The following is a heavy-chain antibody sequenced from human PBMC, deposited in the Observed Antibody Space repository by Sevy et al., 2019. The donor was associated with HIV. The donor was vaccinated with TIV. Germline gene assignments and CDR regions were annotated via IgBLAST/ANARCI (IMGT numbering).Heavy chain of an antibody. CDR2: INHSGST. CDR3: ARRHITGTSGSAVLCNWFDP. CDR1: GGSFSGYY. D-gene: IGHD1-7*01. V-gene: IGHV4-34*01. J-gene: IGHJ5*02. Sequence: SETLSLTCAVYGGSFSGYYWSWIRQPPGKGLEWIGEINHSGSTNYNPSLKSRVTISVDTSKNQFSLKLSSVTAADTAVYYCARRHITGTSGSAVLCNWFDPWGQGTLVTVSS.